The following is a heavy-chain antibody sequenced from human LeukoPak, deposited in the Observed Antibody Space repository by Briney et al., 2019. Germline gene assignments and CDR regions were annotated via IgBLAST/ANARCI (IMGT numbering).Heavy chain of an antibody. V-gene: IGHV3-30*04. CDR2: ISYDGSNK. J-gene: IGHJ4*02. CDR3: ARASSNIVLDY. Sequence: GGSLRLSCAASGFTFSSYAMHWVRQPPGKGLEWVSVISYDGSNKYYADSVKGRFTISRDNSKNTLYLQMNSLRAEDTAVYYCARASSNIVLDYWGQGTLVTVSS. D-gene: IGHD2-21*01. CDR1: GFTFSSYA.